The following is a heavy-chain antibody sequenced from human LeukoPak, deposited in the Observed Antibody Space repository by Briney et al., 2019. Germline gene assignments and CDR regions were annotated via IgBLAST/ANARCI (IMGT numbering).Heavy chain of an antibody. J-gene: IGHJ4*02. CDR1: GFTFNHYW. V-gene: IGHV3-7*01. CDR2: IKEDGSTI. D-gene: IGHD6-6*01. Sequence: GGSLRLSCAASGFTFNHYWMSWIRQAPGKGLEWVANIKEDGSTIYYMDSVKGRFTISRDNAKSSLYLQMNSLRAEDTAVYYCARIGYRSSSFDYWGQGTLVTASS. CDR3: ARIGYRSSSFDY.